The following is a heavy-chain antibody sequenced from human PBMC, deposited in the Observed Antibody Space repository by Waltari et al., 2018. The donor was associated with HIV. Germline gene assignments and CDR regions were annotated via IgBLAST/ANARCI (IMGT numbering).Heavy chain of an antibody. D-gene: IGHD1-26*01. CDR2: INTNTGNP. Sequence: QVQLVQSGSELKKPGASVKISCKASGYTFSDYATLNWVRQAPGQGLGWMGWINTNTGNPPYAKCFTGRFVFSMDTSVSTAYLQIASLKAEDTAVYYCARAEGWGLLAFGYWGQGTLVTVSS. CDR1: GYTFSDYA. CDR3: ARAEGWGLLAFGY. V-gene: IGHV7-4-1*01. J-gene: IGHJ4*02.